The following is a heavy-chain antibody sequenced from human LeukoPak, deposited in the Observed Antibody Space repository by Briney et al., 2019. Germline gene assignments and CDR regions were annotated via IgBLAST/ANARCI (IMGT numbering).Heavy chain of an antibody. CDR1: GGTFSIYA. CDR2: IIPIFGTA. D-gene: IGHD3-10*01. Sequence: ASVTVSCTASGGTFSIYAISWVRQAPGQGLEWMGGIIPIFGTANYAQKFQGRVTITADESTSTAYMELSSLRSEDTAVYYCARESYGSGLNWFDPWGQGTLVTVSS. V-gene: IGHV1-69*13. CDR3: ARESYGSGLNWFDP. J-gene: IGHJ5*02.